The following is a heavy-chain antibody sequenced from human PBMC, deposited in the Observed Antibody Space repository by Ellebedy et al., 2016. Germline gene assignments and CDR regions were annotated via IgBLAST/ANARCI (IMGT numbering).Heavy chain of an antibody. V-gene: IGHV3-23*01. CDR1: GFTFSSYA. J-gene: IGHJ4*02. CDR2: ISGSGGST. Sequence: GGSLRLSCAASGFTFSSYAMSWVRQAPGKGLEWVSAISGSGGSTYYADSVKGRFTISRDNSKNTLYLQMNSLRAEDTAVYYCAKTEVPFTMVRGVIGGFDYWGQGTLVTVSS. D-gene: IGHD3-10*01. CDR3: AKTEVPFTMVRGVIGGFDY.